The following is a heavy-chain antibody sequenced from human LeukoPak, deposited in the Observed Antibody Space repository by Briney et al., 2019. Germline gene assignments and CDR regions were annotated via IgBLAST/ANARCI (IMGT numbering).Heavy chain of an antibody. CDR2: MYYSGGG. V-gene: IGHV4-39*07. Sequence: SETLSLTCSVSGGSMTNNHYYWGWIRQSPGKGLEWIGSMYYSGGGYYNPSLKSRVTISLDMSKNQFSLRLTSLTAADTAVYYCAIKRRGRPFAVWGNGTTVTVSS. CDR3: AIKRRGRPFAV. J-gene: IGHJ6*04. D-gene: IGHD5-12*01. CDR1: GGSMTNNHYY.